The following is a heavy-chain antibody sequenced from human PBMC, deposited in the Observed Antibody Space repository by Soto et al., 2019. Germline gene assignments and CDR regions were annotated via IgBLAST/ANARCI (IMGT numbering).Heavy chain of an antibody. Sequence: PGGSLRLSCAASGFIFSSYDVHWVRQAPGKGLEWVSVITTTGDTYYAASVKGRFTISRENAENSLYLQMNSLRAEDTAVYYCARGGGEAAIFGVVIQTAGFPYYYGMDVWGQGTTVTVSS. V-gene: IGHV3-13*01. J-gene: IGHJ6*02. CDR1: GFIFSSYD. CDR3: ARGGGEAAIFGVVIQTAGFPYYYGMDV. D-gene: IGHD3-3*01. CDR2: ITTTGDT.